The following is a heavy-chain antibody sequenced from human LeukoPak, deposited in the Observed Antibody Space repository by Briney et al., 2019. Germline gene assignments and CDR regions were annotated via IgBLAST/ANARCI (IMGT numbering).Heavy chain of an antibody. V-gene: IGHV3-23*01. CDR2: IINSGDTT. CDR3: AKAVTGPFDY. CDR1: GSTFSNYA. Sequence: GGSLRLSCAASGSTFSNYAMTWVRRVPGKGLEWVSSIINSGDTTYYADSVMGRFTISRDNSKNTVYLQMNSLRADDTAVYYCAKAVTGPFDYWGQGTLVTVSS. J-gene: IGHJ4*02. D-gene: IGHD4-17*01.